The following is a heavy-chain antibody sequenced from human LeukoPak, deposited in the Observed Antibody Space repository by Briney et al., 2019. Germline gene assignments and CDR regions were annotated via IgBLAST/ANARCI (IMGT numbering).Heavy chain of an antibody. CDR2: IYYSGIT. CDR3: ARDARYCSGGSCYSNRLGY. V-gene: IGHV4-59*01. CDR1: GGSISSYY. J-gene: IGHJ4*02. D-gene: IGHD2-15*01. Sequence: SETLSLTCTVSGGSISSYYWSWIRQPPGKGLEWIGYIYYSGITNYNPSFKSRVTISLDTSKNQFSLKLRSVTAADTAVYYCARDARYCSGGSCYSNRLGYWGQGTLVTVSS.